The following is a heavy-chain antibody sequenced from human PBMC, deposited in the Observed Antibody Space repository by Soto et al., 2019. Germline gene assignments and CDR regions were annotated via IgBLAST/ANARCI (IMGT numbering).Heavy chain of an antibody. D-gene: IGHD2-15*01. CDR2: IYYSGSS. V-gene: IGHV4-31*03. Sequence: SETLSLTCTVSGGSISSGGYYWSWIRQHPGKGLEWIGYIYYSGSSYYNPSLKSRVTISVDTSKNQFSLKLSSVTAADTAVYYCARDRRDLGNYCSGGSCYHNWFDPWGQGTLVTVSS. CDR1: GGSISSGGYY. CDR3: ARDRRDLGNYCSGGSCYHNWFDP. J-gene: IGHJ5*02.